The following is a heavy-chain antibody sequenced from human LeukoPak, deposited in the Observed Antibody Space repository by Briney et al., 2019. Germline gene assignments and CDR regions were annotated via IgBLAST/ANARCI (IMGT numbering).Heavy chain of an antibody. CDR3: ARAYSERYGLGYYYMDV. CDR2: IKNDGTTT. V-gene: IGHV3-74*01. CDR1: GFTFSSYS. Sequence: PGGSLRLSCAASGFTFSSYSMNWVRQAPGKRLMWVSRIKNDGTTTNYADSVKGRFTISRDNAKSTLYLQMYSLRAEDTAVYYCARAYSERYGLGYYYMDVWGKGTTVTISS. J-gene: IGHJ6*03. D-gene: IGHD1-26*01.